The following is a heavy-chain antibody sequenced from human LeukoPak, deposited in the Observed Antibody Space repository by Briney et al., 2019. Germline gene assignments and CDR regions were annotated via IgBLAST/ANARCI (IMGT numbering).Heavy chain of an antibody. V-gene: IGHV3-21*01. J-gene: IGHJ4*02. CDR3: ARGSGDGYNPRGFDY. CDR2: ISSSSSYI. Sequence: PGGSLRLSCAASGFTFSSYSMNWVRQAPGKGLEWVSSISSSSSYIYYADSVKGRFTISRDNAKNSLYLQMNSLRAEDTAVYYCARGSGDGYNPRGFDYWGQGTLVTVSS. D-gene: IGHD5-24*01. CDR1: GFTFSSYS.